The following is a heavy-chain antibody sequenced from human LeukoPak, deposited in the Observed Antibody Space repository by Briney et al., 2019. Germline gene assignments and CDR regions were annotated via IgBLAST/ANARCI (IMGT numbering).Heavy chain of an antibody. V-gene: IGHV3-13*04. D-gene: IGHD5-18*01. J-gene: IGHJ6*02. Sequence: GGSLRLSCAASGFTFSSYDMHWVRQATGKGLEWVSAIGTAGYTYYPGSVKGRFTISRENAKNSLYLQMNSLRAGDTAVYYCARALKYSYGSYYYYYYGMDVWGQGTTLTVSS. CDR3: ARALKYSYGSYYYYYYGMDV. CDR1: GFTFSSYD. CDR2: IGTAGYT.